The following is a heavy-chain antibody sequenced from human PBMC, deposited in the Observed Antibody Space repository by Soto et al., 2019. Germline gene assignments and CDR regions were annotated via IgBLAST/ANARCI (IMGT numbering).Heavy chain of an antibody. CDR2: IYYSGST. Sequence: SETLSLTCTVSGGSISSYYWSWIRQPPGKGLEWIGYIYYSGSTNYNPSLKSRVTMSVDTSKNQFSLKLSSVTAADTAVYYCARRHDILTGSDAFDIWGQGTKVTVSS. V-gene: IGHV4-59*12. CDR1: GGSISSYY. J-gene: IGHJ3*02. D-gene: IGHD3-9*01. CDR3: ARRHDILTGSDAFDI.